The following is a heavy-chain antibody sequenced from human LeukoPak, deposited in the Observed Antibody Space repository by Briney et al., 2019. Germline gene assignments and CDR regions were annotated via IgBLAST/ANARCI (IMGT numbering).Heavy chain of an antibody. CDR3: AGEVDY. Sequence: SETLSLTCAVYGGSFSGYYWSWIRQPPGKGLEWIGEINHSGSTNYNPSLRSRVTISVDTSKNQFSLKLSSVTAADTAVYYCAGEVDYWGQGTLVTVSS. CDR2: INHSGST. J-gene: IGHJ4*02. CDR1: GGSFSGYY. V-gene: IGHV4-34*01.